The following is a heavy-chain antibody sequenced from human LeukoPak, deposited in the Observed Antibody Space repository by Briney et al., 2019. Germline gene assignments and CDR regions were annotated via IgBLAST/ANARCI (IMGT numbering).Heavy chain of an antibody. V-gene: IGHV3-15*01. J-gene: IGHJ4*02. Sequence: PGGSLRLSCAASGFTFSSYAMSWVRQAPGKGLEWVGRIKSKTDGGTTDYAAPVKGRFTISRDDSKNTLYLQMNSLKTEDTAVYYCTTDRVYGDYEFDYWGQGTLVTVSS. CDR2: IKSKTDGGTT. D-gene: IGHD4-17*01. CDR1: GFTFSSYA. CDR3: TTDRVYGDYEFDY.